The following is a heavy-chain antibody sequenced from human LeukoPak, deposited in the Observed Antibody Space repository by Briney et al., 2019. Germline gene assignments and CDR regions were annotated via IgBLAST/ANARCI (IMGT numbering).Heavy chain of an antibody. CDR3: ARAPYYYDSPHAFDI. D-gene: IGHD3-22*01. J-gene: IGHJ3*02. Sequence: PSETLSLTCTVSDYSISRGYFWGWIRQPPVKGLEWIGSIFHNGKTYYNPSLESRVSISIDTSENQFSLKLNSVTATDTAVYYCARAPYYYDSPHAFDIWGQGTMVTVSS. CDR1: DYSISRGYF. CDR2: IFHNGKT. V-gene: IGHV4-38-2*02.